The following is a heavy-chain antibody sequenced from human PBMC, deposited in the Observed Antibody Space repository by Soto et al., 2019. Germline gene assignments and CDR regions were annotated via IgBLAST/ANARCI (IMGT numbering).Heavy chain of an antibody. J-gene: IGHJ4*02. Sequence: LSQTLSLTCAISGDSVSSNSAAWNWIRQSPSRGLEWLGRTYYRSKWYNDYAVSVKSRITINPDTSKNQFSLQLNSVTPEDTAVYYCARARCEVDLRLGELSSDATFDYWGQGTLVTVSS. D-gene: IGHD3-16*02. CDR1: GDSVSSNSAA. CDR2: TYYRSKWYN. V-gene: IGHV6-1*01. CDR3: ARARCEVDLRLGELSSDATFDY.